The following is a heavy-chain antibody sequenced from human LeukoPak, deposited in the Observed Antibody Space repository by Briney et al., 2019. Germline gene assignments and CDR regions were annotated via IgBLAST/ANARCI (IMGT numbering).Heavy chain of an antibody. D-gene: IGHD3-10*01. CDR3: ARVRGYYGSGDY. J-gene: IGHJ4*02. Sequence: GGSLRLSCAASGFTFSSYAMTWVRQAPGKGLEWVSSISGSGGSTFYADSVKGRFTISRDNAKNSLYLQMNSLRAEDTGVYYCARVRGYYGSGDYWGQGTLVTVSS. V-gene: IGHV3-23*01. CDR1: GFTFSSYA. CDR2: ISGSGGST.